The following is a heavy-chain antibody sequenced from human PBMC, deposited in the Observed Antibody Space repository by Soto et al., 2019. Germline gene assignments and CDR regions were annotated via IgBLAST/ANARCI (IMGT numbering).Heavy chain of an antibody. J-gene: IGHJ2*01. CDR2: ITPDGTEQ. CDR3: AKRGILGAQGMAYFDL. CDR1: GFTFNTYA. V-gene: IGHV3-30*18. Sequence: QVQLMESGGGVVQPGRSLRLSCAASGFTFNTYAMHWVRQAPGKGLEWVAVITPDGTEQYYADSVKGRFTISRDNSKNTLYLQMYSLGLEDMSIYHCAKRGILGAQGMAYFDLWGRGTLVTVSS. D-gene: IGHD1-26*01.